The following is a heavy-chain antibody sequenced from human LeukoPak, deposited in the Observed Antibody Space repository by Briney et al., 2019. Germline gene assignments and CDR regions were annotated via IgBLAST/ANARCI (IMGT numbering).Heavy chain of an antibody. D-gene: IGHD2-2*01. CDR2: IKQDGSEK. V-gene: IGHV3-7*01. J-gene: IGHJ5*02. Sequence: GGSLRLSCAASGFTFSSYWMSWVRQAPGQGLEWVANIKQDGSEKYYVDSVKGRFTISRDNAKNSLYLQMNSLRAEDTAVYYCARETLGYCSSTSCSGNWFDLWGQGTLVTVSS. CDR1: GFTFSSYW. CDR3: ARETLGYCSSTSCSGNWFDL.